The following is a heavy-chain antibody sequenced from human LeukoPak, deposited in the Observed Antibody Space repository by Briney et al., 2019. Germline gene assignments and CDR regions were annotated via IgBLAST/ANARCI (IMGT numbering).Heavy chain of an antibody. J-gene: IGHJ3*02. V-gene: IGHV3-23*01. CDR1: GFTFSSYD. CDR3: AKDSGNGDYVHAFEI. D-gene: IGHD4-17*01. CDR2: ISGSGVAT. Sequence: GGSLRLSCAASGFTFSSYDMTWVRQAPGKGLEWASTISGSGVATHYADSVEGRFIVSRDNSRSTLFLLMNSLRGEDTAVYFCAKDSGNGDYVHAFEIWGQGTMVTVSS.